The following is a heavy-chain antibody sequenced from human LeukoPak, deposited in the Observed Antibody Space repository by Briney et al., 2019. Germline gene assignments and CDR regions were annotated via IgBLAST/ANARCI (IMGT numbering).Heavy chain of an antibody. D-gene: IGHD3-10*01. CDR2: IDFSGSTI. V-gene: IGHV3-11*01. Sequence: GGSLRLSCAASGFTFSDYNMSWIRQAPGKGLEWISDIDFSGSTIYYADSVKGRFTISRDNAKNSLYLQMNSLRDEDTAVYYCARGEYGSGNYHIDYWGQGTLVTVSS. CDR3: ARGEYGSGNYHIDY. CDR1: GFTFSDYN. J-gene: IGHJ4*02.